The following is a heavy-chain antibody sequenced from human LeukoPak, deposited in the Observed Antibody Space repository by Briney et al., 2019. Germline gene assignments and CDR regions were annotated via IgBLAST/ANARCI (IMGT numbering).Heavy chain of an antibody. CDR1: GGSFSGYY. J-gene: IGHJ4*02. CDR3: ARVRWFGELL. Sequence: SETLSLTCAVYGGSFSGYYWSWIRQPPGKGLEWIGEIYHSGSTNYNPSLKSRVTISVDKSKNQFSLKLSSVTAADTAVYYCARVRWFGELLWGQGTLVTVSS. V-gene: IGHV4-34*01. CDR2: IYHSGST. D-gene: IGHD3-10*01.